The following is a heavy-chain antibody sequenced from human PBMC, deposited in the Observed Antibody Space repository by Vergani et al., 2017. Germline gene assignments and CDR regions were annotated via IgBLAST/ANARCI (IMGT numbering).Heavy chain of an antibody. Sequence: QVQLVQSGAEVKKPGSSVKVSCKASGGTFSSYAISWVRPAPGQGLEWRGGIIPIFGTANYAQKFQGRVTITADESTSTAYMELSSLRSEDTAVYYCARGDYYGSGSYSYYYYYYMDVWGKGTTVTVSS. CDR1: GGTFSSYA. V-gene: IGHV1-69*01. CDR3: ARGDYYGSGSYSYYYYYYMDV. D-gene: IGHD3-10*01. CDR2: IIPIFGTA. J-gene: IGHJ6*03.